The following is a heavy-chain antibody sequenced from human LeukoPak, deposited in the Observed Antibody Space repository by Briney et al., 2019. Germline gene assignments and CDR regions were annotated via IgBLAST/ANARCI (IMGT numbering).Heavy chain of an antibody. CDR3: AREVVIFPDYYYYGMDV. CDR2: ISRSGDTL. J-gene: IGHJ6*02. Sequence: GGSLRLSCAASGFPFRDYYMTWIRQAPGKGLEWISYISRSGDTLYYADSVEGRFTISRDNAKDSLFLQMNSLRADDTAVYYCAREVVIFPDYYYYGMDVWGQGTTVTVSS. D-gene: IGHD3-9*01. CDR1: GFPFRDYY. V-gene: IGHV3-11*01.